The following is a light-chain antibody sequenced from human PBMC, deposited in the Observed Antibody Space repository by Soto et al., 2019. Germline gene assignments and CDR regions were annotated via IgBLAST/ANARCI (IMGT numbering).Light chain of an antibody. CDR2: DVS. CDR1: SSDVGGYNY. V-gene: IGLV2-11*01. CDR3: CSYVAGYSYA. J-gene: IGLJ1*01. Sequence: QSALTQPRSVSGSPGQSVTISCTGTSSDVGGYNYVSWYQQHPGKAPKLMIYDVSKRPSGVPDRFSGSKSGNTASLTISGLQAEDEADYYCCSYVAGYSYAFGTGTKLTVL.